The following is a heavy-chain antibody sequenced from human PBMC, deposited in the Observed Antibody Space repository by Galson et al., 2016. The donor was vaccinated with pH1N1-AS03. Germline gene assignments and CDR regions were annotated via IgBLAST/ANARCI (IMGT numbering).Heavy chain of an antibody. Sequence: SLRLSCAASGFMFSKYWMNWVRQAPGKGLEWVANIKEDGSEKDHVDSVKGRFTISRDNAKYSLYLHMNSLRAENTAVYYCARGWPLVVPGTIVRYYYYMDVWGKETTVTVSS. V-gene: IGHV3-7*01. J-gene: IGHJ6*03. CDR2: IKEDGSEK. CDR3: ARGWPLVVPGTIVRYYYYMDV. D-gene: IGHD2-2*01. CDR1: GFMFSKYW.